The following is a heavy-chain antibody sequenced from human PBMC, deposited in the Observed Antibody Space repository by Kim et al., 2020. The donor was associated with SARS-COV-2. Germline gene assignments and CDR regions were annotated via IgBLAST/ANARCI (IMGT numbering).Heavy chain of an antibody. V-gene: IGHV3-30*02. J-gene: IGHJ6*02. CDR3: AKRGDYGSGTYYHFGMDV. Sequence: KGRFTISRDNSKNTLFLQMNSLRAEDTAVYYCAKRGDYGSGTYYHFGMDVWGQGTTVTVSS. D-gene: IGHD3-10*01.